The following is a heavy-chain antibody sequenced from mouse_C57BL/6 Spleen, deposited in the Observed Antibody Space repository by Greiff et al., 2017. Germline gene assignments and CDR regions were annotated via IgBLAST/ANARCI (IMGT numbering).Heavy chain of an antibody. Sequence: EVQLQQSGPELVKPGASVKISCKASGYTFTDYYMNWVKQSHGKSLEWIGDINPNNGGTSYNQKFKGKATLTVDKSSSTAYMELRSLTSEDSAVYYCARGDYLGWYFDVWGTGTTVTVSS. CDR2: INPNNGGT. J-gene: IGHJ1*03. CDR3: ARGDYLGWYFDV. D-gene: IGHD2-4*01. CDR1: GYTFTDYY. V-gene: IGHV1-26*01.